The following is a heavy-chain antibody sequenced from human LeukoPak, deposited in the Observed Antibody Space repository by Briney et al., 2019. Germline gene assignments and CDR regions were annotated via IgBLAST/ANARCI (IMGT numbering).Heavy chain of an antibody. D-gene: IGHD3-22*01. V-gene: IGHV1-69*13. Sequence: ASVKVSCKASGGSFSSYVIGWVRQAPRQGLEWVGGIIPMFGIPNYAQKFQDRVTITADESTSTVYMELSSLRSEDTAIYYCARDGDDYASSFATGYWGQGTLVIVSS. CDR2: IIPMFGIP. CDR1: GGSFSSYV. J-gene: IGHJ4*02. CDR3: ARDGDDYASSFATGY.